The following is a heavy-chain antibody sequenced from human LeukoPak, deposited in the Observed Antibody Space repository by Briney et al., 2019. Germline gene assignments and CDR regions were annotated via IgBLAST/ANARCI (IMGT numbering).Heavy chain of an antibody. CDR3: ARLITISWMGFDL. J-gene: IGHJ2*01. V-gene: IGHV1-69*17. CDR1: GVTSSNYA. CDR2: IIPLFGIT. D-gene: IGHD4/OR15-4a*01. Sequence: EASVKVSCKASGVTSSNYAIIWLRQAPGQGLEWMGRIIPLFGITNYAQKFHDRVTITADKSTNTTYMGLTSLRSEDTAVYCCARLITISWMGFDLWGRGTLVTVSS.